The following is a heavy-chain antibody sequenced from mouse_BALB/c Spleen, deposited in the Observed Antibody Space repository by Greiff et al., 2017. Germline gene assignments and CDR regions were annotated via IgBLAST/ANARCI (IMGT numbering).Heavy chain of an antibody. CDR1: GFTFSSYA. D-gene: IGHD1-1*01. CDR3: ARSLLPHFDY. Sequence: EVHLVESGGGLVKPGGSLKLSCAASGFTFSSYAMSWVRQTPEKRLEWVASISSGGSTYYPDSVKGRFTISRDNARNILYLQMSSLRSEDTAMYYCARSLLPHFDYWGQGTTLTVSS. V-gene: IGHV5-6-5*01. J-gene: IGHJ2*01. CDR2: ISSGGST.